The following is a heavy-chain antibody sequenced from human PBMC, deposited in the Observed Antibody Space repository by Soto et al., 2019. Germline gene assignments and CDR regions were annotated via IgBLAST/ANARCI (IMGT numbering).Heavy chain of an antibody. CDR2: ISSSSSYT. J-gene: IGHJ3*02. CDR1: GFTFNDYY. D-gene: IGHD3-22*01. V-gene: IGHV3-11*06. CDR3: ASGYFYESSGYYYVKYGAFDI. Sequence: GGSLRLSCAASGFTFNDYYMSWIRQAPGAGLEWVSYISSSSSYTHYADYVKGRFTISRDKAKNSLYLQMTSLRAEDTAVYYCASGYFYESSGYYYVKYGAFDIWGQGTMVTVSS.